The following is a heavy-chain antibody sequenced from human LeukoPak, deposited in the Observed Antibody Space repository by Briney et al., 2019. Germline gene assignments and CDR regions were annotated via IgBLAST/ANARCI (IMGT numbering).Heavy chain of an antibody. CDR1: GFTFSTSA. CDR2: ISGSGGST. V-gene: IGHV3-23*01. J-gene: IGHJ5*02. CDR3: AKDHVTMGRGA. Sequence: GGSLRLSCAGSGFTFSTSAMSWLRQAPGKGLEWVSAISGSGGSTYYADSVKGRFTISRDNSKNTLYLQMNGLRAEDTAVYYCAKDHVTMGRGAWGQGTLVTVSS. D-gene: IGHD3-3*01.